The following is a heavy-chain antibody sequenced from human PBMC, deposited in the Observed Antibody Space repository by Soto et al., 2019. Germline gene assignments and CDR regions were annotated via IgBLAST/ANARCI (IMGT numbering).Heavy chain of an antibody. D-gene: IGHD3-22*01. Sequence: PGGSLRLSCAASGFTFSSYGMHWVRQAPGKGLEWVAVIWYDGSNKYYADSVKGRFTISRDNSKNTLYLQMNSLRAEDTAVYYCARDRGDSSGYYNYYGMDVWGQGTLVTVSS. J-gene: IGHJ6*02. CDR1: GFTFSSYG. CDR2: IWYDGSNK. CDR3: ARDRGDSSGYYNYYGMDV. V-gene: IGHV3-33*01.